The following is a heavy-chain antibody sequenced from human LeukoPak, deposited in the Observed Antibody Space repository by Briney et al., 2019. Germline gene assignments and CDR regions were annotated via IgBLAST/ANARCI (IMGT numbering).Heavy chain of an antibody. J-gene: IGHJ4*02. CDR1: GVSISSSAYY. CDR3: ARVGECSSDSCYFDY. V-gene: IGHV4-31*03. D-gene: IGHD2-2*01. Sequence: SETLSLTCTVSGVSISSSAYYWSCTRQHPGKGLEWIGYIYYSGITYYNPSLKSRVTISVDTSKNQYSLNLSSVTAADTDVYYCARVGECSSDSCYFDYWGQGILVTVSS. CDR2: IYYSGIT.